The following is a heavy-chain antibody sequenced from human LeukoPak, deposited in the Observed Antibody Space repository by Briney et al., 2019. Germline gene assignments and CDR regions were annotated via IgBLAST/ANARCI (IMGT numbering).Heavy chain of an antibody. CDR3: AKEKVLFGEYDY. D-gene: IGHD3-10*01. CDR2: ISSSSDYI. CDR1: EFTFNTYS. V-gene: IGHV3-21*04. J-gene: IGHJ4*02. Sequence: GSLRLSCAASEFTFNTYSMNWVRQAPGKGLEWVSSISSSSDYIYYADSVKGRFTISRDNAKNSLYLQMNSLRAEDTAVYYCAKEKVLFGEYDYWGQGTLVTVSS.